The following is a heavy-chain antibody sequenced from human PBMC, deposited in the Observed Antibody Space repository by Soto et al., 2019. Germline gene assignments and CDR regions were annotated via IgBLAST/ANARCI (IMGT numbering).Heavy chain of an antibody. CDR2: TTGSGANK. Sequence: EVNLLESGGGVVQPGESLRISCVGSGFTFKNYAMTWVRQAPGNGLEWVSGTTGSGANKHYADSVRGRFTISRDNSKKTLYLEMKSLRVEDTAVYYCAKDGDFGEDGPAEYFEHWGQGTLVTVSS. CDR1: GFTFKNYA. CDR3: AKDGDFGEDGPAEYFEH. J-gene: IGHJ1*01. D-gene: IGHD4-17*01. V-gene: IGHV3-23*01.